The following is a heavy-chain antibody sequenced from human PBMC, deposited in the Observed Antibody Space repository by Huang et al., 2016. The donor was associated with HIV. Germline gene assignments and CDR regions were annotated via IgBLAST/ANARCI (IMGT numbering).Heavy chain of an antibody. J-gene: IGHJ6*04. CDR3: ARATATVGYYFFYGLDV. Sequence: QVQLQQWGAQLVRPSETLSLTCAVYGGSFTDYFWTWIRQTPGKGLQWIGEISHDGTTNHSPAMRGRVTMSIDTSKNQFSRKMTSITAADTATYYCARATATVGYYFFYGLDVWGKGTSVTVS. D-gene: IGHD2-21*02. V-gene: IGHV4-34*02. CDR2: ISHDGTT. CDR1: GGSFTDYF.